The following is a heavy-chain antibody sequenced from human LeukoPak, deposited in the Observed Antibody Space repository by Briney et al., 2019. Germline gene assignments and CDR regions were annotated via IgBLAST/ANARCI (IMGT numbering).Heavy chain of an antibody. D-gene: IGHD4-23*01. CDR3: AKGRTVGTSPLDY. J-gene: IGHJ4*02. CDR1: GFTFSNHA. Sequence: GGSLRLSCAASGFTFSNHAMSWVRQAPGKGLEWVSGMSGSGGSTYYADSVKGRFTISRDNSKNTLYLQMNSLRGEDTAVYYCAKGRTVGTSPLDYWGQGTLVTVSS. CDR2: MSGSGGST. V-gene: IGHV3-23*01.